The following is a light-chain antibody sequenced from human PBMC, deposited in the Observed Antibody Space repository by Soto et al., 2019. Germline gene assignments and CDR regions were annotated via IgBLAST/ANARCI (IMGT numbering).Light chain of an antibody. CDR2: WAS. V-gene: IGKV4-1*01. J-gene: IGKJ3*01. Sequence: DIVMTQSPDSLAVSLGERVTINCKSSQSVLYSSNNKNYLAWYQQKPGQPPKLLIYWASTRESGVPDRFSGSGSGTDFTLTISSLQAEDVAVYYCQQYYTTPPTFGPGTKVDFK. CDR1: QSVLYSSNNKNY. CDR3: QQYYTTPPT.